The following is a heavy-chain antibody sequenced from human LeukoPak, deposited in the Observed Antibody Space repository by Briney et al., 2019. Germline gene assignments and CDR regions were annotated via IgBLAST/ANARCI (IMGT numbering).Heavy chain of an antibody. CDR2: INSGGST. D-gene: IGHD3-22*01. V-gene: IGHV3-53*01. CDR1: GFTVSSNY. Sequence: PGGSLRLSCAASGFTVSSNYMSWVRQAPGKGLEWVSVINSGGSTYYADSVKGRFTISRDNSKNTLYLQMNSLRAEDTAVYYCARDNRYYYDSSGSYGEWGQGTLVTVSS. J-gene: IGHJ4*02. CDR3: ARDNRYYYDSSGSYGE.